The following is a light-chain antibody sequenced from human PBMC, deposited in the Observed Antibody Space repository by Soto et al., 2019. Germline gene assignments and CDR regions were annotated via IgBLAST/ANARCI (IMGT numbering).Light chain of an antibody. V-gene: IGLV2-14*01. Sequence: QSALTQPASVSGSPGQSITISCTGTSSDVGGYNYVSWYQQHPGKAPKLIISEVSNRPSGVSNRFSGSKSGNTASLTISGLQAEDEADYYCSSYTSSSTLYVFGTGTKVTVL. CDR1: SSDVGGYNY. CDR2: EVS. CDR3: SSYTSSSTLYV. J-gene: IGLJ1*01.